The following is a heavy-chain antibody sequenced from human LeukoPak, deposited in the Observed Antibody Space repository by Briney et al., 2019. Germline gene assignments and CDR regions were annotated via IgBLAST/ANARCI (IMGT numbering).Heavy chain of an antibody. CDR2: MYSTGSN. Sequence: SETLSLTCTVSGGSISGYFWTWIRQPAGKGLEWIGRMYSTGSNNYNPSLKSRVTMSLDTSKNHFSLNLTSVTAADTAVYYCAREPTSGREPTSGRPLDYWGQGTLVTVSS. D-gene: IGHD5-12*01. J-gene: IGHJ4*02. CDR3: AREPTSGREPTSGRPLDY. V-gene: IGHV4-4*07. CDR1: GGSISGYF.